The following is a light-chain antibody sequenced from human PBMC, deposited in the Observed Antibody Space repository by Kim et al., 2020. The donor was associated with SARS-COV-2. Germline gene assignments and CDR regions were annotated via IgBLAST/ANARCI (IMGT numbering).Light chain of an antibody. Sequence: DIQMTQFPSTLSASVGDRVTITCPASQSISRYLAWYQQKPGKAPKLLIYEASCLESGVPSRFSGSGYGTEFTLTISSLQPDDLATYYCQQLHSYSYTFGQGTKLEI. CDR2: EAS. V-gene: IGKV1-5*03. J-gene: IGKJ2*01. CDR1: QSISRY. CDR3: QQLHSYSYT.